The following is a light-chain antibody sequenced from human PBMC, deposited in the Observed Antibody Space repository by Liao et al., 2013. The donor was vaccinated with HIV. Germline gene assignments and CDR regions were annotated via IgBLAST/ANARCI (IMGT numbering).Light chain of an antibody. CDR1: RLGEKY. CDR2: QDA. V-gene: IGLV3-1*01. J-gene: IGLJ2*01. CDR3: QAWDSSAEVV. Sequence: SFELTQPPSVSVSPGQTATITCSGDRLGEKYVSWYQQKPGQSPVLILYQDANRPSGIPERFSGSTSGNAATLTISGTQPVDEAEYFCQAWDSSAEVVFGGGTTLTVL.